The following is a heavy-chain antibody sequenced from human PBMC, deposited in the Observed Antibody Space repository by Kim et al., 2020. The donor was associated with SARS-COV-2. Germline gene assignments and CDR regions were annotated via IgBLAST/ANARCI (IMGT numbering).Heavy chain of an antibody. D-gene: IGHD3-10*01. V-gene: IGHV4-39*07. CDR3: ARDLYGSGPKGAFDI. Sequence: PSLKRRVTTSVDTSKNQFSLKLSSVTAADTAVYYCARDLYGSGPKGAFDIWGQGTMVTVSS. J-gene: IGHJ3*02.